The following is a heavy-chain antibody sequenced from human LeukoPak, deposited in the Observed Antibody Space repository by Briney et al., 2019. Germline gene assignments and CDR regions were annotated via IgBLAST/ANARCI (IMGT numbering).Heavy chain of an antibody. J-gene: IGHJ4*02. CDR3: ARRGYYYGSGSYYNGFDY. CDR2: INHSGST. CDR1: GGSFSGYY. Sequence: SETLSLTCAVYGGSFSGYYWSWIRQPPGKGLEWIGEINHSGSTNYNPSLKSRVTISVATSKNQFSLKLSSVTAADTAVYYCARRGYYYGSGSYYNGFDYWGQGTLVTVSS. D-gene: IGHD3-10*01. V-gene: IGHV4-34*01.